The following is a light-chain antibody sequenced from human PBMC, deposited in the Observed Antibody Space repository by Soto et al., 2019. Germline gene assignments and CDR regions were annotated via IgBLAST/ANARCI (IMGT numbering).Light chain of an antibody. Sequence: SALTQPRSVSGSPGQSVTISCTGTSSDIVSYNHVSWYQQPPGTAPKLMIYEVNTRPSGVPDRFSGSKSGNTASLTISGLQAEDEADYYCTSYTSSSSTCYVFGTGTKVTVL. CDR1: SSDIVSYNH. CDR2: EVN. CDR3: TSYTSSSSTCYV. V-gene: IGLV2-18*02. J-gene: IGLJ1*01.